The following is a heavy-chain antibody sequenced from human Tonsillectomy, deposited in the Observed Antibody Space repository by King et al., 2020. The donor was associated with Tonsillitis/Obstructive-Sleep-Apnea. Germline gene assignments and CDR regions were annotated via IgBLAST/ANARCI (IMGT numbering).Heavy chain of an antibody. J-gene: IGHJ4*02. CDR2: ISGSGGST. D-gene: IGHD5-24*01. Sequence: VQLVESGGGLVQPGGSLRLSCAASGFTFSTYAMSWVRQAPGKGLEWVSVISGSGGSTYYADSVKGRFTISRDNSKNTLYLQMNSLRAEDTAVYFFATGMANSASFDYWGQGTLVTVSS. V-gene: IGHV3-23*04. CDR1: GFTFSTYA. CDR3: ATGMANSASFDY.